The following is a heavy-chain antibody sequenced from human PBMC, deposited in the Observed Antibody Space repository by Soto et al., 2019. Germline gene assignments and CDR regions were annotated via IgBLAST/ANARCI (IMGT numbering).Heavy chain of an antibody. CDR3: AHRQDSSSWYHYYYYYGMDV. CDR2: IYWNDDK. D-gene: IGHD6-13*01. J-gene: IGHJ6*02. V-gene: IGHV2-5*01. CDR1: GFSLSTSGVG. Sequence: SGPTLVNPXQTLTLTCTFSGFSLSTSGVGVGWIRQPPGKALEWLALIYWNDDKRYSPSLKSRLTITKDTSKNQVVLTMTNMDPVDTATYYCAHRQDSSSWYHYYYYYGMDVWGQGTTVTVSS.